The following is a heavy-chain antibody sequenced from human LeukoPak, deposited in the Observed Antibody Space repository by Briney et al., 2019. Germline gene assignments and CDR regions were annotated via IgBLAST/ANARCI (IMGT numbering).Heavy chain of an antibody. CDR2: ISYDGSNT. D-gene: IGHD6-13*01. CDR1: GFTFSNFG. J-gene: IGHJ4*02. CDR3: AKALAQRLVTSALDY. Sequence: GGSLRLSCAASGFTFSNFGMHWVRQAPGKGLEWVAVISYDGSNTYYADSVKGRATISRDNSKNTLFLQMNSLRPEDTAVYYCAKALAQRLVTSALDYWGQGTLVTVSS. V-gene: IGHV3-30*18.